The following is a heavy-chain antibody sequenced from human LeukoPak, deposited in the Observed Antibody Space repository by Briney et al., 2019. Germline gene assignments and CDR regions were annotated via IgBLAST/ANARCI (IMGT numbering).Heavy chain of an antibody. Sequence: PGGSLRLSCAASGFTVSHNYMSWVRQAPGKGLEWVSVIYSGGSRYHADSVKGRFTISRDNSKNTLYLQMNSLRAEDPAVYYCAKDGTQQLVLGSSADFDYWGQGTLVTVSS. CDR1: GFTVSHNY. CDR2: IYSGGSR. CDR3: AKDGTQQLVLGSSADFDY. D-gene: IGHD6-13*01. J-gene: IGHJ4*02. V-gene: IGHV3-53*01.